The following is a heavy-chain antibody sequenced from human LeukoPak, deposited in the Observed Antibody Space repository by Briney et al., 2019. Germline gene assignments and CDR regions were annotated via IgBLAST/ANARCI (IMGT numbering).Heavy chain of an antibody. J-gene: IGHJ4*02. V-gene: IGHV1-18*01. CDR1: GYTFTNYG. D-gene: IGHD6-19*01. Sequence: ASVKVSCKASGYTFTNYGINWVRQAPGQGLEWMGSIGAYKGNTNYAQKVQGRVTVTTDTSTSTAYMELRSLRSDDTAVYYCARTEAVAAPPLDYWGQGTLVTVSS. CDR2: IGAYKGNT. CDR3: ARTEAVAAPPLDY.